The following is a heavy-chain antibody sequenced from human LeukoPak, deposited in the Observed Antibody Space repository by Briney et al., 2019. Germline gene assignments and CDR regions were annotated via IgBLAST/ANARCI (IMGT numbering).Heavy chain of an antibody. D-gene: IGHD2-2*01. CDR2: ISASGTT. Sequence: SETLSLTCTVSGGSISSGSYYWNWIRQPAGKGLEWIGRISASGTTSYNPSLKSRVLISIDTSENQFSLKLSSVTAADTAVYYCAKDYQLLQDGAWVVAFDIWGQGTIVTVSS. CDR1: GGSISSGSYY. J-gene: IGHJ3*02. CDR3: AKDYQLLQDGAWVVAFDI. V-gene: IGHV4-61*02.